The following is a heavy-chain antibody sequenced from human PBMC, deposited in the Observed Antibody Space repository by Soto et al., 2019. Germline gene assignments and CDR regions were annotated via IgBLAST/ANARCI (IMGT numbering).Heavy chain of an antibody. CDR3: TTGGLWFGEGDYYYGMDV. CDR1: GFTFSNAW. D-gene: IGHD3-10*01. V-gene: IGHV3-15*07. Sequence: GGSLRLSCAASGFTFSNAWMNWVRQAPGKGLEWVGRIKSKTDGGTTDYAAPVKGRFTISRDDSKNTLYLQMNSLKTEDTAVYYCTTGGLWFGEGDYYYGMDVWGQGTTVTVSS. J-gene: IGHJ6*02. CDR2: IKSKTDGGTT.